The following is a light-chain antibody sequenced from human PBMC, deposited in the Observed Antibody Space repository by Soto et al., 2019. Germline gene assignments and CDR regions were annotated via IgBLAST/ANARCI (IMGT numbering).Light chain of an antibody. J-gene: IGKJ4*01. Sequence: EIVVTQSPATLSVSPGDRATLSCRASQSVSSNLAWYQQKPGQAPRLLIYGASTRATGIPARFSGSGSGTEFTLTISSLQSEDFAVDNCQQYDYWPPVTFGGGTKVEIK. V-gene: IGKV3-15*01. CDR3: QQYDYWPPVT. CDR1: QSVSSN. CDR2: GAS.